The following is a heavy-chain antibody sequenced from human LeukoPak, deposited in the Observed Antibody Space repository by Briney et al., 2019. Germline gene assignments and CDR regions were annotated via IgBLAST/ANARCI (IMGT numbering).Heavy chain of an antibody. CDR3: ARDYYDSSGYYYAGHDAFDI. V-gene: IGHV4-38-2*02. Sequence: SETLSLTCTVSGYSISSGYYWGWIRQPPGKGLEWIGSIYQSGSTYYNPSLKSRVTISVDTSKNQFSLKLSSVTAADTAVYYCARDYYDSSGYYYAGHDAFDIWGQGTMVTVSS. CDR1: GYSISSGYY. J-gene: IGHJ3*02. D-gene: IGHD3-22*01. CDR2: IYQSGST.